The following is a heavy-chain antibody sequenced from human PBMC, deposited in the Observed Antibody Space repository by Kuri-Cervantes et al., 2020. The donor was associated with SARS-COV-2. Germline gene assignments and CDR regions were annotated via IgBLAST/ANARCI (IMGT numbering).Heavy chain of an antibody. V-gene: IGHV3-7*02. CDR2: INQDGSEK. CDR1: GFTFSYYW. D-gene: IGHD4-17*01. CDR3: ARHDLTTETTRERGLDY. J-gene: IGHJ4*02. Sequence: GGSLRLSCAASGFTFSYYWMSWVRQAPGRGLEWVANINQDGSEKYYVGPVKGRFTISRDNAKNSLYLQMNSLRAEDTAVYYCARHDLTTETTRERGLDYWGQGTLVTVSS.